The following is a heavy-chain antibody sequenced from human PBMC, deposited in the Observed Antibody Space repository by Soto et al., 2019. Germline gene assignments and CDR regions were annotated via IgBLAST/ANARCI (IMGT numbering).Heavy chain of an antibody. CDR2: IYYSGNT. Sequence: PSETLSLTCTVSGGSTSSDNYWSWIRQPPGKGLEWVGHIYYSGNTDYNPSLKSRLAISIDTSKNQFSLKLSSVTAADTAVYFCAREGGESSDGLYYFDSWGKGSPVTVS. J-gene: IGHJ4*02. CDR3: AREGGESSDGLYYFDS. CDR1: GGSTSSDNY. D-gene: IGHD3-16*01. V-gene: IGHV4-30-4*01.